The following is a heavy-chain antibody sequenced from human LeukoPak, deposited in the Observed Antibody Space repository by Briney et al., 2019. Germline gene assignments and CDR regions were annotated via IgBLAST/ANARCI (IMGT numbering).Heavy chain of an antibody. CDR3: ASLYYDYVWGGYYYGY. V-gene: IGHV1-24*01. Sequence: GASVKVSCKVSGYTLTELSMHWVRQAPGKGLEWMGGFDPEDGETIYAQKFQGRVTMTEDTSTDTAYMELSSLRSEDTAVYYCASLYYDYVWGGYYYGYWGQGTLVTVSS. J-gene: IGHJ4*02. D-gene: IGHD3-16*01. CDR1: GYTLTELS. CDR2: FDPEDGET.